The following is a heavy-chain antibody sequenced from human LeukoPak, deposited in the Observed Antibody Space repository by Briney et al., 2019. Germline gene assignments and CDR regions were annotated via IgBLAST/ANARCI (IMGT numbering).Heavy chain of an antibody. CDR2: ISAYNGNT. Sequence: ASVKVSCKASGYTFTSYGISWVRQAPGQGLEWMGWISAYNGNTNYAQKLQGRVTMTTDTSTSTAYMELRSLRSDDTAVYYCARDRKDGYSYGPYYYYGMDVWGQGTTVTVSS. V-gene: IGHV1-18*01. CDR3: ARDRKDGYSYGPYYYYGMDV. D-gene: IGHD5-18*01. J-gene: IGHJ6*02. CDR1: GYTFTSYG.